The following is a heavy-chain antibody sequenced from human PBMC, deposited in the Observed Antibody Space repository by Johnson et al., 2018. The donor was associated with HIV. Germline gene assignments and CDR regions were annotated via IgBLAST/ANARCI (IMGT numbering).Heavy chain of an antibody. CDR2: ISGSGDNT. CDR3: ARVGGPDAFDI. D-gene: IGHD3-16*01. J-gene: IGHJ3*02. CDR1: GFAVSTNY. Sequence: VQLVESGGGLVQPGGSLRLSCAASGFAVSTNYMSWVRQAPGKGLEWVSAISGSGDNTYYADSVKGRFTISRDRSQNTVYLQMNSLRAEDTAVYYCARVGGPDAFDIWGQGTMVTVSS. V-gene: IGHV3-23*04.